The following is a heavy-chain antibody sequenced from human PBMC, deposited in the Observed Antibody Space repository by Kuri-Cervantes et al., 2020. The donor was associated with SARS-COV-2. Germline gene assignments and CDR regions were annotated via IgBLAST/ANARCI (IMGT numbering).Heavy chain of an antibody. J-gene: IGHJ4*02. V-gene: IGHV4-39*01. Sequence: ESLKISCTVSGGSISSSSYYWGWIRQPPGKGLEWIGSIYYSGSTYYNPSLKSRVTISVDTSKNQFSLKLSSVTAADTAVYYCAREAVDFDYWGQGTLVTVSS. CDR1: GGSISSSSYY. CDR3: AREAVDFDY. D-gene: IGHD2-15*01. CDR2: IYYSGST.